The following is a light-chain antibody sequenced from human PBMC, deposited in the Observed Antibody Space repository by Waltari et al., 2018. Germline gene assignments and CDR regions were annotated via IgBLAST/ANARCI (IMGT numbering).Light chain of an antibody. V-gene: IGKV3-15*01. J-gene: IGKJ2*01. CDR2: GAS. Sequence: EIVMTQSPATLSVSPGERATLSCRASQSVSSNLAWYQQKPGQAPRLLIYGASTRASGISAMFSGSGSGTEFTLTISSLQSEDFAVYYCLQYNNWPPYTFGQGTKLEI. CDR3: LQYNNWPPYT. CDR1: QSVSSN.